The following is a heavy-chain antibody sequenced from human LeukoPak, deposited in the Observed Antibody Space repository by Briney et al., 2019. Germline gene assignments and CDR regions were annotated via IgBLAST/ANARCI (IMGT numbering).Heavy chain of an antibody. Sequence: ASETLSLTCTVSGGSISSSSYYWGWIRQPPGKGLEWIGSIYYSGSTYYNPSLKSRVTISVDTSKNQFSLKLSSVTAADTAVYYCASQYSSGWFVDPEAAFDIWGQGTMVTVSS. CDR1: GGSISSSSYY. D-gene: IGHD6-19*01. CDR3: ASQYSSGWFVDPEAAFDI. V-gene: IGHV4-39*07. J-gene: IGHJ3*02. CDR2: IYYSGST.